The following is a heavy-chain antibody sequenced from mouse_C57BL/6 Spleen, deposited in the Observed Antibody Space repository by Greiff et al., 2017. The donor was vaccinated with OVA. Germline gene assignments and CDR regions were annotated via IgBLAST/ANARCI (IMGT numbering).Heavy chain of an antibody. V-gene: IGHV3-6*01. CDR1: GYSITSGYY. CDR3: ARGGDYDYDGRSWFAY. CDR2: ISYDGSN. D-gene: IGHD2-4*01. J-gene: IGHJ3*01. Sequence: EESGPGLVKPSQSLSLTCSVTGYSITSGYYWNWIRQFPGNKLEWMGYISYDGSNNYNPSLKNRISITRDTSKNQFFLKLNSVTTEDTATYYCARGGDYDYDGRSWFAYWGQGTLVTVSA.